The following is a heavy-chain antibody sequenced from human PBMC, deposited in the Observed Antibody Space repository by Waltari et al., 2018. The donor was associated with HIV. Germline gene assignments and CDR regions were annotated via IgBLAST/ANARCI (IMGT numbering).Heavy chain of an antibody. V-gene: IGHV3-21*01. Sequence: EVQLVESGGGLVKPGGSLRLSCAASGFPFSSYSMNWVRRAQWRGQEWGSSISRSSSYINYADSVKGRFTIARDNAKNSLYLQMNSLRAEDTAVYYCATLVSSGWYYFDYWGQGTLVTVSS. CDR2: ISRSSSYI. J-gene: IGHJ4*02. CDR3: ATLVSSGWYYFDY. CDR1: GFPFSSYS. D-gene: IGHD6-19*01.